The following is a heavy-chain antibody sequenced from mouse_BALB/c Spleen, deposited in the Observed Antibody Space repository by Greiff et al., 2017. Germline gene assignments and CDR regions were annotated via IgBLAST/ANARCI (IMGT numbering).Heavy chain of an antibody. Sequence: QVQLKESGAELAKPGASVKMSCKASGYTFTSYWMHWVKQRPGQGLEWIGYINPSTGYTEYNQKFKDKATLTADKSSSTAYMQLSSLTSEDSAVYYCARTSTMITTYYYAMDYWGQGTSVTVSS. CDR2: INPSTGYT. J-gene: IGHJ4*01. CDR1: GYTFTSYW. V-gene: IGHV1-7*01. D-gene: IGHD2-4*01. CDR3: ARTSTMITTYYYAMDY.